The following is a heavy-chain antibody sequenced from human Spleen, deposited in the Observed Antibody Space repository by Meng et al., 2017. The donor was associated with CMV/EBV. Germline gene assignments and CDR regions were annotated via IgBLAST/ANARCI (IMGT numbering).Heavy chain of an antibody. J-gene: IGHJ6*02. CDR2: ISSSGSTI. V-gene: IGHV3-48*03. CDR1: GFTFSSYE. CDR3: ARFGTYDSSGYDFSVYYYDMDV. D-gene: IGHD3-22*01. Sequence: GGSLRLSCAASGFTFSSYEMNWVRQAPGKGLEWVSYISSSGSTIYYADSVKGRFTISRDNAKNSLYLQMSSLRAEDTAVYHCARFGTYDSSGYDFSVYYYDMDVWGQGTTVTVSS.